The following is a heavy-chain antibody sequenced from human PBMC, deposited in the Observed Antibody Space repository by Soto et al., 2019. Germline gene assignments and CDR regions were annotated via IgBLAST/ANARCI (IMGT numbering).Heavy chain of an antibody. CDR1: CFPFGSYA. D-gene: IGHD6-13*01. CDR2: ISGSGGST. J-gene: IGHJ4*02. CDR3: ARRGPGTYFDY. V-gene: IGHV3-23*01. Sequence: GGALSISIAASCFPFGSYALNWVRQAPGKGLEWVSVISGSGGSTYYADSVKGRFTISRDNSKNTLYLQMNSLRAEDTAVYYCARRGPGTYFDYWGQGTLVTVSS.